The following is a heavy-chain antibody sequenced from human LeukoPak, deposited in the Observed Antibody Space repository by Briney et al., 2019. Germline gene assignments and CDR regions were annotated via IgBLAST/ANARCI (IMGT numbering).Heavy chain of an antibody. V-gene: IGHV4-4*07. Sequence: SETLSLTCTVSGGSISSYYWSWIRQPAGKGLEWIGRIYTSGSTNYNPSLKSRVTMSVDTSKNQFSLKLSSVTAADTAVYYCAREVNSYDILTGYSSHDAFDIWGQGTMVTVSS. J-gene: IGHJ3*02. D-gene: IGHD3-9*01. CDR2: IYTSGST. CDR1: GGSISSYY. CDR3: AREVNSYDILTGYSSHDAFDI.